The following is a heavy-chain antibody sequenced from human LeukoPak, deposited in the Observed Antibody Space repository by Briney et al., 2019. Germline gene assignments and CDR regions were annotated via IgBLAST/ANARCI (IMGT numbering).Heavy chain of an antibody. CDR3: AARVVGATTIDY. J-gene: IGHJ4*02. V-gene: IGHV4-59*08. CDR2: IYYSGST. CDR1: GGSISSYY. D-gene: IGHD1-26*01. Sequence: SETLSLTCTVSGGSISSYYWSWIRQPPGKGLEWIGYIYYSGSTNYNPSLKSRVTISVDTSKNQFSLKLSSVTAADTAVYYCAARVVGATTIDYRGQGTLVTVSS.